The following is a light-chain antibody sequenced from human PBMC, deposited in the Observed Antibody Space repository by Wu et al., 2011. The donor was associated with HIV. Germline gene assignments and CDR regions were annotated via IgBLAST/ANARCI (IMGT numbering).Light chain of an antibody. J-gene: IGKJ1*01. Sequence: RATLSCRASQSVSNNLASVSADTLAQPPRLLIYGASTRATGVPARFSGSGSGTDFTLTISRLEPEDFAVYYCQQYSSSRWTFGPGTKVDIK. CDR1: QSVSNN. V-gene: IGKV3-20*01. CDR2: GAS. CDR3: QQYSSSRWT.